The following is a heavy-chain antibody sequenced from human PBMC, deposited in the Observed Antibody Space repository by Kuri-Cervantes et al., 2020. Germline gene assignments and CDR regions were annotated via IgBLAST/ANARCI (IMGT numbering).Heavy chain of an antibody. CDR3: ASARTRGYSYEDQYYYYGMDV. D-gene: IGHD5-18*01. V-gene: IGHV4-30-4*08. CDR2: IDYSGST. J-gene: IGHJ6*02. CDR1: GVSFSSSSYY. Sequence: SETLSLTCSVSGVSFSSSSYYWAWIRQPPGKGLEWIGYIDYSGSTYYNPSLKSRVTISVDTSKNQFSLKLSSVTAADTAVYYCASARTRGYSYEDQYYYYGMDVWGQGTTVTVSS.